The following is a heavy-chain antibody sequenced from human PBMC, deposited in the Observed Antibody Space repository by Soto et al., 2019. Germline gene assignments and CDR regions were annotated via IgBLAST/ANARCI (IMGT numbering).Heavy chain of an antibody. V-gene: IGHV3-74*01. CDR1: GFTLSSYW. Sequence: EVQLVESGGDLVPPGGSLRLSCAASGFTLSSYWMHWVRQSPGKGLEWVSHINNDGSSTTYADSVKGRFTISRDNAKNTLYLQMNNLKVEDTAVYYCARDFSPWGQGTLVTVSS. D-gene: IGHD3-3*01. J-gene: IGHJ5*02. CDR2: INNDGSST. CDR3: ARDFSP.